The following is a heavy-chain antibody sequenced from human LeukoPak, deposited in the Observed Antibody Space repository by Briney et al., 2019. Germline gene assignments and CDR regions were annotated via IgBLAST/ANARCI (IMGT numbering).Heavy chain of an antibody. J-gene: IGHJ4*02. D-gene: IGHD5-18*01. Sequence: GGSLRLSFGVSVLHFCDEYMDRVRRTTGKVLEWVDRIRNKPQRYTAEYAASVNDRYTISRDDLSDSLYLQIRSLSTDDTGEYFGSRTTLPLGVGYGHYFDSWGQGTLVTVSS. CDR1: VLHFCDEY. CDR2: IRNKPQRYTA. V-gene: IGHV3-72*01. CDR3: SRTTLPLGVGYGHYFDS.